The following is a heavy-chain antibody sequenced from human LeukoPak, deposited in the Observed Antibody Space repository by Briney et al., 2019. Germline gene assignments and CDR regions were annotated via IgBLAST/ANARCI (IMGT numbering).Heavy chain of an antibody. CDR1: GYTFTGYY. CDR3: ASRGSWFGERNPLDY. D-gene: IGHD3-10*01. V-gene: IGHV1-2*02. J-gene: IGHJ4*02. Sequence: ASVKVSCKASGYTFTGYYMHWVRQAPGQGLEWMGWINPNSGGTNYAQKFQGRVTITADESTSTAYMELSSLRSEDTAVYYCASRGSWFGERNPLDYWGQGTLVTVSS. CDR2: INPNSGGT.